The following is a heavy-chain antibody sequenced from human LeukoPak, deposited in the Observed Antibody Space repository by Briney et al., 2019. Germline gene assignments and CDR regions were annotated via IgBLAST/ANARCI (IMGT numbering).Heavy chain of an antibody. J-gene: IGHJ3*02. CDR3: AREQSRDYDILTGYYDAFDI. V-gene: IGHV1-69*13. CDR1: GGTFSSYA. CDR2: IIPIFGTA. Sequence: SVKVSCKASGGTFSSYAISWVRQAPGQGLEWMGGIIPIFGTANYVQKFQGRVTITADESTSTAYMELSSLRSEDTAVYYCAREQSRDYDILTGYYDAFDIWGQGTMVTVSS. D-gene: IGHD3-9*01.